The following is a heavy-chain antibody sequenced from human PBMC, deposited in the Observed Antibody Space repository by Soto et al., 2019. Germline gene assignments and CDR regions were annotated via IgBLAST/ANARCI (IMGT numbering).Heavy chain of an antibody. Sequence: VQLVESGGGVVQPGRSLRLSCAASGFTFSDYAMHWVRQAPGKGLEWVAVVSHDGRNTHYADSVKGRFTISRDRSKKTVSLEMTSLRAEDTAVYYCAKGGRQWLVTSDFNYWGKGALVTVSS. V-gene: IGHV3-30*18. CDR1: GFTFSDYA. CDR3: AKGGRQWLVTSDFNY. CDR2: VSHDGRNT. J-gene: IGHJ4*02. D-gene: IGHD6-19*01.